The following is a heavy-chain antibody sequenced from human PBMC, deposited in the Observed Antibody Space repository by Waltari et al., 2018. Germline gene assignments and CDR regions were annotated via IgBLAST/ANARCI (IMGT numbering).Heavy chain of an antibody. CDR3: ARLSGSGSYYLYYFDY. Sequence: QVQLVQSGAEVKKPGSSVKVSCKASGGTFSSYAISWVRQAPGQGLEWMGGIIPSFGTANYAQKFQGRVTITADESTSTAYMELSSLRSEDTAVYYCARLSGSGSYYLYYFDYWGQGTLVTVSS. CDR1: GGTFSSYA. V-gene: IGHV1-69*01. D-gene: IGHD3-10*01. CDR2: IIPSFGTA. J-gene: IGHJ4*02.